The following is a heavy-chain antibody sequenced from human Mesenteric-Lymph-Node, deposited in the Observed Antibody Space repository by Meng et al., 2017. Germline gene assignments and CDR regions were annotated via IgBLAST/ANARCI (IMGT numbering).Heavy chain of an antibody. CDR1: GYSFTSYW. J-gene: IGHJ6*02. D-gene: IGHD2/OR15-2a*01. CDR3: ARRINGYYYDMDV. V-gene: IGHV5-51*01. CDR2: IYPDDSDT. Sequence: KVSCKGSGYSFTSYWIGWVRQMPGKGLEWMGIIYPDDSDTIYSPSFQGQVSISVDKSANTAYVQWSSLKASDTAIYYCARRINGYYYDMDVWGQGTTVTVSS.